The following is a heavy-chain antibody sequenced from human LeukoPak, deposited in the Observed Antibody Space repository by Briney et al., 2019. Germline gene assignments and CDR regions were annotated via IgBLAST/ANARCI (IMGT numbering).Heavy chain of an antibody. CDR3: ARLNLGYGYFLEATKRDY. V-gene: IGHV3-30*03. J-gene: IGHJ4*02. D-gene: IGHD5-18*01. Sequence: PGGSLRLSCAASGFTFTSYGMHWVRQAPGKGLEWVAVISYDVGSNTYYADSVKGRFTISRDNSKNTLYLQMNSLRAEDTAVYYCARLNLGYGYFLEATKRDYWGQGTLVTVSS. CDR2: ISYDVGSNT. CDR1: GFTFTSYG.